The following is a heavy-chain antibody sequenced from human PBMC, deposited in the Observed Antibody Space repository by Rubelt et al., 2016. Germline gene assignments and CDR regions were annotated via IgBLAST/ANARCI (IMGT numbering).Heavy chain of an antibody. CDR2: IDSDGSGT. Sequence: EVQLVESGGGLVQPGGSLRLSCAASGFSFSRSWMNWVRQSPGEGLVWVARIDSDGSGTAYADSVKGRFTISRDNAKNTMDLQMNSLRVEDTAVYYCATDPVVAVGLRYFDYWGQGTLVIVSS. D-gene: IGHD3-22*01. CDR1: GFSFSRSW. J-gene: IGHJ4*02. CDR3: ATDPVVAVGLRYFDY. V-gene: IGHV3-74*01.